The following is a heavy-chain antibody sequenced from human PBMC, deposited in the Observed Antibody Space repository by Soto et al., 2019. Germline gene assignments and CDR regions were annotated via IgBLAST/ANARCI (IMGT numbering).Heavy chain of an antibody. Sequence: GGSLRLSCAASGFTFSSYAMSWVRQAPGKGLEWVSAISGSGGSTYYADSVKGRFTISRDNSKNTLYLQMNSLRAEDTAVYYCAKWLVLGTDYYYGMDVWGQGTTVTVSS. CDR2: ISGSGGST. V-gene: IGHV3-23*01. CDR1: GFTFSSYA. CDR3: AKWLVLGTDYYYGMDV. J-gene: IGHJ6*02. D-gene: IGHD6-19*01.